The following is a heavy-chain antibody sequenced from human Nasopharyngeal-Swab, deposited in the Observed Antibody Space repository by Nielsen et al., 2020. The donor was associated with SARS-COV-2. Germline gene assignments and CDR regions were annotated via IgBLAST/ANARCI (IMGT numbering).Heavy chain of an antibody. CDR3: ARHESAGTAKYYMDV. J-gene: IGHJ6*03. Sequence: SETLSLTCAVSGGSTISDYWWTWVRQPPGGGLEWIGEVHHSKNANYNPSLKSRVTLLVDKSKNQFSLKLSSVTAADTAVYYCARHESAGTAKYYMDVWGKGTTVTVSS. V-gene: IGHV4-4*02. D-gene: IGHD3-10*01. CDR2: VHHSKNA. CDR1: GGSTISDYW.